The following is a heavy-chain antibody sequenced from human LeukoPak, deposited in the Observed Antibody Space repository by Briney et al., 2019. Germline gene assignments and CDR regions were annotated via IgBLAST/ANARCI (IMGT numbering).Heavy chain of an antibody. CDR3: ARSLDGSGPPRHYYYYMDV. D-gene: IGHD3-10*01. V-gene: IGHV1-18*01. CDR1: GYTFTSYG. CDR2: ISAYNGNT. J-gene: IGHJ6*03. Sequence: GASVKVSCKASGYTFTSYGISWVRQAPGQGLEWMGWISAYNGNTNYAQKLQGRVTMTTDTSTSTAYMELRSLRSDDTAVYYCARSLDGSGPPRHYYYYMDVWGKGTTVTVSS.